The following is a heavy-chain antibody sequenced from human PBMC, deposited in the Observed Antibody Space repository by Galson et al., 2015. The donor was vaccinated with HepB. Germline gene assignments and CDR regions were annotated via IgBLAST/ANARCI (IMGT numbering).Heavy chain of an antibody. J-gene: IGHJ6*02. D-gene: IGHD6-13*01. CDR1: RYTFTGYY. Sequence: SVKVSCKASRYTFTGYYMHWVRQAPGQGLEWMGRINPNSGDTNYAQKFQGRVTMTRDTSISTAYMELSSLRSDDTAVYYCARVDIPAAGNYYYGMDVWGQGTTVTVSS. V-gene: IGHV1-2*06. CDR3: ARVDIPAAGNYYYGMDV. CDR2: INPNSGDT.